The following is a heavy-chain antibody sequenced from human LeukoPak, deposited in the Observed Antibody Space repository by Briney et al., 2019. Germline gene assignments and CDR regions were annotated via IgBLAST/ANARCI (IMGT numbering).Heavy chain of an antibody. CDR1: GYTFTGYY. CDR2: INPNSGGT. D-gene: IGHD3-10*01. Sequence: ASVKVSCKASGYTFTGYYIRWVRQGPGQGLGWMGWINPNSGGTNYAQKFQGRVTMTRDTSISTAYMELSRLRSDDTAVYYCASDWTWFGELTSSYYFDYWGQGTLVTVSS. CDR3: ASDWTWFGELTSSYYFDY. J-gene: IGHJ4*02. V-gene: IGHV1-2*02.